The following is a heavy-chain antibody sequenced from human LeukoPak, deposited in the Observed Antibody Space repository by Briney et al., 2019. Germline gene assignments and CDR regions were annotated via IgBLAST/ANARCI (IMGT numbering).Heavy chain of an antibody. Sequence: PSETLSLTCTVSGGSISSYYWRLIRQPPGKGLEWIGYIYYSGSTNYNPSLKSRVTISVDTSKNQFSLKLSSVTAADTAVYYCARGARTSVVPAAIGWFDPWGLGTLVIVSS. J-gene: IGHJ5*02. CDR2: IYYSGST. D-gene: IGHD2-2*01. CDR1: GGSISSYY. CDR3: ARGARTSVVPAAIGWFDP. V-gene: IGHV4-59*01.